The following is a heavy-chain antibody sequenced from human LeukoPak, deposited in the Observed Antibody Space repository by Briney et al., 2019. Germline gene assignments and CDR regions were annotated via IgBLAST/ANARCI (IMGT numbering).Heavy chain of an antibody. CDR2: IRYDGSNK. V-gene: IGHV3-30*02. Sequence: GGSLRLSCEVSEVTFRNNWKSWVRQAPGKGLEWVAFIRYDGSNKYYADSVKGRFTISRDNSKNTLYLQMNSLRAEDTAVYYCAKDPSHSGSYYDAFDIWGQGTMVTVSS. J-gene: IGHJ3*02. CDR3: AKDPSHSGSYYDAFDI. CDR1: EVTFRNNW. D-gene: IGHD1-26*01.